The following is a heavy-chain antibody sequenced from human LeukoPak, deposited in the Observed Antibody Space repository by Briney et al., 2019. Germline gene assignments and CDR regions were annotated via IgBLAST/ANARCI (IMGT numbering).Heavy chain of an antibody. CDR3: AKSTAYSISMIVVIKPMDA. J-gene: IGHJ6*02. V-gene: IGHV3-23*01. CDR2: ISGSGGST. D-gene: IGHD3-22*01. CDR1: GFTFSSYA. Sequence: GALRLSCAASGFTFSSYAMSWARQAPGKGLEWVSAISGSGGSTYYADSVKGRFTISRDNSKNTLYLQMNSLRAEDTAVYYCAKSTAYSISMIVVIKPMDAWGQGTTVTVSS.